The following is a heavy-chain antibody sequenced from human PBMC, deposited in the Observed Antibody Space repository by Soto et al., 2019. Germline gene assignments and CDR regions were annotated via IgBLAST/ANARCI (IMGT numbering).Heavy chain of an antibody. Sequence: EVQLVESGGGLVQPGGSLRLSCAASGFTFSNYAMHWVRQAPGKGLEYVSTISSNGHSTDYANSVKGRFTISRDNSMNTLYLQMGSLRAEDMGVYYCARGSNGYHFDYWGQGTLFTVSS. CDR3: ARGSNGYHFDY. D-gene: IGHD5-12*01. CDR2: ISSNGHST. CDR1: GFTFSNYA. J-gene: IGHJ4*02. V-gene: IGHV3-64*01.